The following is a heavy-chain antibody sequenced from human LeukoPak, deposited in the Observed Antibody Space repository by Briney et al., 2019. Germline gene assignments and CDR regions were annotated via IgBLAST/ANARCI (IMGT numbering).Heavy chain of an antibody. CDR1: GFSFSIYD. CDR3: AKDGAWLRFDD. J-gene: IGHJ4*02. CDR2: IGTAGDT. Sequence: GGSLRLSCAASGFSFSIYDMHWVRQATGKGLEWVSGIGTAGDTYYSDSVKGRFTISRDNSKNTVYLQMNNVRAEDTAVYYCAKDGAWLRFDDWGQGTLVTVSS. D-gene: IGHD5-12*01. V-gene: IGHV3-13*01.